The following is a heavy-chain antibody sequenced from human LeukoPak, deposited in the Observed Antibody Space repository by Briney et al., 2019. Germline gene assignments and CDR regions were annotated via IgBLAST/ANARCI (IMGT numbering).Heavy chain of an antibody. CDR1: GGTFSSYA. J-gene: IGHJ4*02. Sequence: PLASVKVSCKASGGTFSSYAISWVRQAPGQGLEWMGGIIPIFGTANYAQKFQGRVTITADESTSTAYMELSSLRSEDTAVYYCARDYDSYFDYWGQGTLVTVSS. CDR3: ARDYDSYFDY. V-gene: IGHV1-69*13. D-gene: IGHD3-22*01. CDR2: IIPIFGTA.